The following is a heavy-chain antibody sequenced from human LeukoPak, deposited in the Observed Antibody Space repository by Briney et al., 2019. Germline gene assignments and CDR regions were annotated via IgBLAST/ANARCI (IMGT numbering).Heavy chain of an antibody. CDR2: IYYSGST. CDR3: ARGKTRDYFDY. D-gene: IGHD2-2*01. V-gene: IGHV4-59*01. J-gene: IGHJ4*02. Sequence: SKTLSLTCTVSGGSISSYYWSWIRQPPGKGLEWIGYIYYSGSTNYNPSLKSRVTISVDTSKSQFSLKLSSVTAADTAVYYCARGKTRDYFDYWGQGTLVTVSS. CDR1: GGSISSYY.